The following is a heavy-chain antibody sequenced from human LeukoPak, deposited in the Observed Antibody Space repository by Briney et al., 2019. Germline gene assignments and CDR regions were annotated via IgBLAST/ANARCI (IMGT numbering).Heavy chain of an antibody. V-gene: IGHV1-2*02. J-gene: IGHJ4*02. CDR3: ARKARGYSGYDGIFDY. Sequence: ASVKVSCKASGYTFTGCYMHWVRQAPGQGLEWMGWINPNSGGTNYAQKFQGRVTMTRDTSISTAYMELSRLRSDDTAAYYCARKARGYSGYDGIFDYWGQGTLVTASS. CDR2: INPNSGGT. CDR1: GYTFTGCY. D-gene: IGHD5-12*01.